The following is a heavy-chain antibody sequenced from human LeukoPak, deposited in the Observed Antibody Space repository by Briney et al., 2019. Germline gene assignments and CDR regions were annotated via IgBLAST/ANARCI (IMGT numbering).Heavy chain of an antibody. V-gene: IGHV1-18*01. Sequence: ASVKVSCKASGYTFTSYGISWVRQAPGQGLEWMGWVSAYNGNTNYAQKLQGRVTMTTDTSTSTAYMELRSLRSDDTAVYYCARYYDFWSGCYHGMDVWGQGTTVTVSS. D-gene: IGHD3-3*01. CDR3: ARYYDFWSGCYHGMDV. CDR2: VSAYNGNT. J-gene: IGHJ6*02. CDR1: GYTFTSYG.